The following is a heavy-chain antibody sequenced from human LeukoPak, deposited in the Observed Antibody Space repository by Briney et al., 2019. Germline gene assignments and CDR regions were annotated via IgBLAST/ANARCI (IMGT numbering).Heavy chain of an antibody. D-gene: IGHD3-3*01. J-gene: IGHJ3*02. CDR2: FYSGGGT. CDR1: GFIVSSNY. Sequence: GGSLRLSCAASGFIVSSNYMNWVRQAPGKGLEWVSVFYSGGGTYYADSVKGRFTISRDNSKNTLYLQMNSLRAEDTAMYYCARSQSPVGAFDIWGQGTVVTVSS. V-gene: IGHV3-53*01. CDR3: ARSQSPVGAFDI.